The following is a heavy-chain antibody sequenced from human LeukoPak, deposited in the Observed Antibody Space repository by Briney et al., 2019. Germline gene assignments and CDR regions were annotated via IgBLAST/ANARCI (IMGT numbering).Heavy chain of an antibody. CDR3: ARGQDWNHDY. CDR2: IRDDGSDK. V-gene: IGHV3-7*01. J-gene: IGHJ4*02. Sequence: GGSLRLSCAASGFTFSRYWMSWVRQAPGKGLEWVANIRDDGSDKYYVDSVKGRFTISRDNAKNSLYLRMNSLRAEDTAVYYCARGQDWNHDYWGQGTLVTVSA. CDR1: GFTFSRYW. D-gene: IGHD1-1*01.